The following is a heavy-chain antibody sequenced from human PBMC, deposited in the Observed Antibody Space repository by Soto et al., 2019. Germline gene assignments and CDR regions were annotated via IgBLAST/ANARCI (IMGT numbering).Heavy chain of an antibody. CDR2: IRSKAYGGTT. CDR3: TRDGNYGGNDY. V-gene: IGHV3-49*03. D-gene: IGHD4-17*01. Sequence: GGSLRLSCTASGFTFGDYAMSWFRQAPGKGLERVGFIRSKAYGGTTEYAASVKGRFTISRDDSKSIAYLQMNSLKTEDTAVYYCTRDGNYGGNDYWGQGTLVTVSS. CDR1: GFTFGDYA. J-gene: IGHJ4*02.